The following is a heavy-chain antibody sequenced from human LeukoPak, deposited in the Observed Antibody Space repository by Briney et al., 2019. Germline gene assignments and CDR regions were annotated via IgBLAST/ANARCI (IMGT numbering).Heavy chain of an antibody. J-gene: IGHJ4*02. CDR3: ARISIAAAGRDF. D-gene: IGHD6-13*01. CDR2: IKQDGSEK. Sequence: GGSLRLSCAASGFTFSDYWMSWVRQAPGKGLEWVANIKQDGSEKYYVDSMKGRFTISRDNAKNSLYMQMNSLRVEDTAVYYCARISIAAAGRDFWGQGTLVTVSS. CDR1: GFTFSDYW. V-gene: IGHV3-7*01.